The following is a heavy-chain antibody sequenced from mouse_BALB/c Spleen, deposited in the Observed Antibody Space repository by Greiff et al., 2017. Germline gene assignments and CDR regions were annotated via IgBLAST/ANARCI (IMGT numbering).Heavy chain of an antibody. CDR3: ATYGYDDAMDY. D-gene: IGHD2-2*01. CDR2: INPSSGYT. CDR1: GYTFTSYT. J-gene: IGHJ4*01. Sequence: VQLQQSGAELARPGASVKMSCKASGYTFTSYTMHWVKQRPGQGLEWIGYINPSSGYTNYNQKFKDKATLTADKSSSTAYMQLSSLTSEDSAVYYCATYGYDDAMDYWGQGTSVTVSS. V-gene: IGHV1-4*01.